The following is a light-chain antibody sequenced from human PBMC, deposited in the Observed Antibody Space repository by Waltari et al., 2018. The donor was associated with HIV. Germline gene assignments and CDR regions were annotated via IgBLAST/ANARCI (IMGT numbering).Light chain of an antibody. CDR3: CSYAGSYTSWV. CDR2: DVS. J-gene: IGLJ3*02. CDR1: SSDVGGYNY. V-gene: IGLV2-11*01. Sequence: QSALTQPHSVSGSPGQSFTISCTGRSSDVGGYNYVFWYQQHPGKAPKLMSYDVSKRPSGVPDRFSGSKSGNTASLTISGLQAEDEADYYCCSYAGSYTSWVFGGGTKLTVL.